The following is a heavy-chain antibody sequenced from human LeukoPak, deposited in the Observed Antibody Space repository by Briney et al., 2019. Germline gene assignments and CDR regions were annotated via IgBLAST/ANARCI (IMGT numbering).Heavy chain of an antibody. Sequence: PGGSLRLSCAASGFTVSSNYMSWVRQAPGKGLEWVSIIYSDGTTNYADSVKGRFTISRDNFKNTLHLQMNSLRVEDTAVYYCARGGDSGYDYLDYWGQGTLVTVSS. D-gene: IGHD5-12*01. V-gene: IGHV3-53*01. J-gene: IGHJ4*02. CDR2: IYSDGTT. CDR3: ARGGDSGYDYLDY. CDR1: GFTVSSNY.